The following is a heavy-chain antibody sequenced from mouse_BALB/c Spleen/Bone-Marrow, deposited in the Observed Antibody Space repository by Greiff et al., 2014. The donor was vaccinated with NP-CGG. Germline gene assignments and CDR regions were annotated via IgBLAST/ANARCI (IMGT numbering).Heavy chain of an antibody. CDR3: ARRGWYYAMDY. J-gene: IGHJ4*01. Sequence: EVEVVESGGGLVQPGGSLKLPCATSGFTFSDYYMYWVRQTPEKRLEWVAYISNGGGSTYYPDTVKGRFTISRDNAKNTLYLQMSRLKSEDTAMYYCARRGWYYAMDYWGQGTSVTVSS. CDR2: ISNGGGST. CDR1: GFTFSDYY. V-gene: IGHV5-12*02. D-gene: IGHD2-3*01.